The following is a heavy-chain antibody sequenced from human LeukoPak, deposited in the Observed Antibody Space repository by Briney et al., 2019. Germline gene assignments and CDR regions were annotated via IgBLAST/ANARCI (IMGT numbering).Heavy chain of an antibody. J-gene: IGHJ6*02. CDR2: IHYSGKA. CDR1: GGSISGHY. D-gene: IGHD3-16*01. Sequence: SETLSLTCTVSGGSISGHYWTWVRQPPGEGLEWIGQIHYSGKADYNPSLRSRITISVDTSKNQMSLKVTSVTAADTAVYYCARFGVDYDMDVWGQGTAVTVS. V-gene: IGHV4-59*11. CDR3: ARFGVDYDMDV.